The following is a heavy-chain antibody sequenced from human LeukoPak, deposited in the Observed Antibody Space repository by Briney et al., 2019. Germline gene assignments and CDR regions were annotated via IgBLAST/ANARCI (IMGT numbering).Heavy chain of an antibody. V-gene: IGHV3-23*01. CDR3: ANPHRGGGDAFDI. J-gene: IGHJ3*02. CDR2: ISGSGGST. CDR1: GFTFSSYA. D-gene: IGHD3-10*01. Sequence: PGGSLRLSCAASGFTFSSYAMSWVRQAPGKGLEWVSAISGSGGSTYYADSVKGRFTISRDNSKNTLYLQMNSLRAEDTAVYYCANPHRGGGDAFDIWGQGTMVTVSS.